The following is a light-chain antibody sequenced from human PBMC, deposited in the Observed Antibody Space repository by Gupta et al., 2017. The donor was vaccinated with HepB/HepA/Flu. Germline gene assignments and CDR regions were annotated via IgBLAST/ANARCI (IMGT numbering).Light chain of an antibody. Sequence: DIQMTQSPSSLSASVGDRVTITCRASQNIGRSLNWYQQRPGKAPNLLIFAAFSLQSGVPSRFSGSASGTDFSLTIIRLQPEDFATYYCQHTYSLPSTFGQGTRLEIE. J-gene: IGKJ5*01. V-gene: IGKV1-39*01. CDR3: QHTYSLPST. CDR2: AAF. CDR1: QNIGRS.